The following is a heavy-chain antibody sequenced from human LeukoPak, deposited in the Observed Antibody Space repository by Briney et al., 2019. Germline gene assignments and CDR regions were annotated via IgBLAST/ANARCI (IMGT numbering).Heavy chain of an antibody. CDR1: GYIFSTYG. Sequence: GASVKVSCKASGYIFSTYGINWVRQAPGQGLEWMGWISAYNGDTNYAQNVQDRVTMTTDTSTNTAYMELRSLRSDDTAVYYCARSGPMTTNWFDPWGQGTLVTVSS. CDR3: ARSGPMTTNWFDP. V-gene: IGHV1-18*01. D-gene: IGHD4-11*01. CDR2: ISAYNGDT. J-gene: IGHJ5*02.